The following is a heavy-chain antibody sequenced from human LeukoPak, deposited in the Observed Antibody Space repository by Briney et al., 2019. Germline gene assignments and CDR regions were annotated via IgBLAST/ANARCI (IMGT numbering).Heavy chain of an antibody. CDR1: GGSFSGYY. V-gene: IGHV4-34*01. J-gene: IGHJ4*02. CDR2: INHSGST. Sequence: SETLSLTCAVYGGSFSGYYWSWIRQPPGKGLEWIGEINHSGSTNYNPSLKSRVTISVDTSKNQFSLKLSSVTAAVTAVYYCARALLAPGFFDYWGQGTLVTVSS. CDR3: ARALLAPGFFDY. D-gene: IGHD2-21*01.